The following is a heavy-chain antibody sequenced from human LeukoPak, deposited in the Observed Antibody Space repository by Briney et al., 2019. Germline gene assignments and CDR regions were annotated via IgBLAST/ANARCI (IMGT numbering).Heavy chain of an antibody. V-gene: IGHV3-11*05. CDR2: INTGSTYT. Sequence: GGSLRLSCAASVFTFSDYYMTWIRQAPGKGLEGLSYINTGSTYTNYANSVKGRFTISRDNPKNSLYLQLNSLRAEDTAVYYCTREDNWYFDLWGRGTLVTVSS. J-gene: IGHJ2*01. CDR3: TREDNWYFDL. CDR1: VFTFSDYY.